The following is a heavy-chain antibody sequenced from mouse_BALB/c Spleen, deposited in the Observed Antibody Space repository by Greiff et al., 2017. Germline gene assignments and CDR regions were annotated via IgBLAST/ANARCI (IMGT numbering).Heavy chain of an antibody. CDR2: IDPSDSET. V-gene: IGHV1S127*01. CDR3: ARGEVRYYYAMDY. J-gene: IGHJ4*01. Sequence: QVQLQQSGPQLVRPGASVKISCKASGYSFTSYWMHWVKQRPGQGLEWIGMIDPSDSETRLNQKFKGKATLTVDTSSSTAYIQLSSLSSEDSAVYFCARGEVRYYYAMDYWGQGTSVTVSS. CDR1: GYSFTSYW.